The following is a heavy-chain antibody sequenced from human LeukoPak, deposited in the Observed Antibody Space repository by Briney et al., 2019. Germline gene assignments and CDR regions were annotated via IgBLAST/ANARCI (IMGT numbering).Heavy chain of an antibody. D-gene: IGHD2-21*02. CDR3: AKDCGGDCYSHS. Sequence: GGSLRLSCAASGFTFSSYGMHWVRQAPGKGLDWVASLYYDGSNKNYADSVKGRFTISRDNSKNMLYLQMNSLRAEDTAIYYCAKDCGGDCYSHSWGQGTLVTVSS. V-gene: IGHV3-30*02. J-gene: IGHJ4*02. CDR1: GFTFSSYG. CDR2: LYYDGSNK.